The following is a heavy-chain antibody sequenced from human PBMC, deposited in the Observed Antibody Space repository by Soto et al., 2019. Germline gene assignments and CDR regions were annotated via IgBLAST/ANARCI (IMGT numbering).Heavy chain of an antibody. CDR3: ERDNSAANGVLDH. CDR1: GYSFTNYY. CDR2: INPSARSA. J-gene: IGHJ4*02. Sequence: XSVKVSCKASGYSFTNYYLHWVRQAPGQGLEWVGMINPSARSASYAQKLRGRLTMDRDTSTTTVYMELSRLTFEDTAVYFCERDNSAANGVLDHWGQGTLVTVSS. D-gene: IGHD1-1*01. V-gene: IGHV1-46*04.